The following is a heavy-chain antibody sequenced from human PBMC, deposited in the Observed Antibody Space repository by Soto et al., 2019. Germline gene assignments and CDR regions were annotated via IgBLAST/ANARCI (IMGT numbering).Heavy chain of an antibody. CDR1: GYTFTSYY. Sequence: GASVKVSCKASGYTFTSYYMHWVRQAPGQGLEWMGIINPSGGSTSYAQKFQGRVTMTRDTSTSTVYMELSSLRSEDTAVYYCARARPTMVRGASKYYYGMDVWGQGTTVTVSS. CDR3: ARARPTMVRGASKYYYGMDV. J-gene: IGHJ6*02. D-gene: IGHD3-10*01. V-gene: IGHV1-46*01. CDR2: INPSGGST.